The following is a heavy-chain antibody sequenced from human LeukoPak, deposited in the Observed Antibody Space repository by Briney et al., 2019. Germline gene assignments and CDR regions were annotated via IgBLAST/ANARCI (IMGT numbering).Heavy chain of an antibody. CDR1: GGSFSGYY. D-gene: IGHD3-10*02. V-gene: IGHV4-34*01. CDR2: INHSGST. Sequence: PSETLSLTCAVYGGSFSGYYWSWIRQPPGKGLEWIGEINHSGSTNYNPSLKSRVTISVDTSKNQFSLKLSSVTAADTAVYYCARGMLGEPSPPQSFFDYWGQGTLVTVSS. CDR3: ARGMLGEPSPPQSFFDY. J-gene: IGHJ4*02.